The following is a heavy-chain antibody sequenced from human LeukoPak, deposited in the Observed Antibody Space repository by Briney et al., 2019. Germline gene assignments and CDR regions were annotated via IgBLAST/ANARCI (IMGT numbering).Heavy chain of an antibody. CDR2: ISAYNGNT. J-gene: IGHJ4*02. CDR3: ARLKVTTRQTDY. CDR1: GGTFSSYA. D-gene: IGHD4-4*01. V-gene: IGHV1-18*01. Sequence: SVKVSCRASGGTFSSYAISWVRQAPGQGLEWMGWISAYNGNTNYAQKLQGRVTMTTDTSTSTAYMELRSLRSDDTAVYYCARLKVTTRQTDYWGQGTLVTVSS.